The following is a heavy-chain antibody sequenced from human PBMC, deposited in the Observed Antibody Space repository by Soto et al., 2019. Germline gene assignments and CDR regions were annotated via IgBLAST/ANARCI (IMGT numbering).Heavy chain of an antibody. Sequence: GGSLRLSCKASGFRFNNFVMNWVRQPPGKGLQWVGRIKSNIDGGTTDYAAPVKGRFTISRDDSKNMLYLQMNSLTTEDTAVYYCTTDAGTTVTNYYYGMDVWGQGTTVTVSS. J-gene: IGHJ6*02. V-gene: IGHV3-15*01. CDR1: GFRFNNFV. D-gene: IGHD4-17*01. CDR3: TTDAGTTVTNYYYGMDV. CDR2: IKSNIDGGTT.